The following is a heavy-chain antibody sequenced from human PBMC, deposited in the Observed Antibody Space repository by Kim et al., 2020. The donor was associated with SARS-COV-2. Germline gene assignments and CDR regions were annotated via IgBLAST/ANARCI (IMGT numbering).Heavy chain of an antibody. CDR1: GGSISSYY. CDR2: IYYSGST. CDR3: ARGRVITFVNWFDP. V-gene: IGHV4-59*01. Sequence: SETLSLTCTVSGGSISSYYWSWIRQPPGKGLEWIGYIYYSGSTNYNPSLKSRVTISVDTSKNQFSLKLTSVTAADTAVYYCARGRVITFVNWFDPCGQGTLVTVSS. D-gene: IGHD3-16*01. J-gene: IGHJ5*02.